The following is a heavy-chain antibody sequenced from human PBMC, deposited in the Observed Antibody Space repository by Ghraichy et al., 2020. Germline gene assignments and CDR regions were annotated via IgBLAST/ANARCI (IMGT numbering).Heavy chain of an antibody. D-gene: IGHD3-3*01. CDR2: IYYSGST. CDR3: ARHRDVLEWLLPPFDY. Sequence: SETLSLTCTVSGGSISSSSYYWGWIRQPPGKGLEWIGSIYYSGSTYYNPSLKSRVTISVDTSKNQFSLKLSSVTTADTAVYYCARHRDVLEWLLPPFDYWGQGTLVTVSS. J-gene: IGHJ4*02. V-gene: IGHV4-39*01. CDR1: GGSISSSSYY.